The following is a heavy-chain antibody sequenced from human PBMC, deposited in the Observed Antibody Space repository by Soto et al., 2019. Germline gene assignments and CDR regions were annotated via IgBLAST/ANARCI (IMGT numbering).Heavy chain of an antibody. D-gene: IGHD1-1*01. CDR1: GLTISGKKY. CDR2: LYDVDGS. V-gene: IGHV3-53*01. CDR3: ATWHEREHAFDV. Sequence: DVQLVESGGGLIQPGESLRLSCAAFGLTISGKKYVAWVRQAPGKGLEWVSALYDVDGSFYADSVTGRFTNSSDSSKTTVYLQMNELRPDDTAVYYCATWHEREHAFDVWGQGTTVTISS. J-gene: IGHJ3*01.